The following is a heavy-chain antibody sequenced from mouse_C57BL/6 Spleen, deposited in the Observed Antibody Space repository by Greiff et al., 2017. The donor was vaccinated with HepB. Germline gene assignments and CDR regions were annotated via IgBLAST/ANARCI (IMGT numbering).Heavy chain of an antibody. CDR3: ASTAQAHYAMDY. CDR2: IDPSDSYT. CDR1: GYTFTSYW. V-gene: IGHV1-69*01. Sequence: QVQLQQPGAELVMPGASVKLSCKASGYTFTSYWMHWVKQRPGQGLEWIGEIDPSDSYTNYNQKFKGKSTLTVDKSSSTAYMQLSSLTSEDSAVYYCASTAQAHYAMDYWGQGTSVTVSS. D-gene: IGHD3-2*02. J-gene: IGHJ4*01.